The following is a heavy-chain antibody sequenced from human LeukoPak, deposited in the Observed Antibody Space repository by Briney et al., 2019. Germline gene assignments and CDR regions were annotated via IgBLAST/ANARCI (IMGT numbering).Heavy chain of an antibody. Sequence: PGGSLRLSCAASGITVNSTYISWVRQAPGKGLEWVSVAYSDGNTYYAGSVKGRFTISRDNSKNTLFLQMNSLRAEDTAVYYRARLFGSGWPGYFYYAMDVWGQGTTVAVSS. V-gene: IGHV3-66*04. CDR1: GITVNSTY. D-gene: IGHD6-19*01. J-gene: IGHJ6*02. CDR2: AYSDGNT. CDR3: ARLFGSGWPGYFYYAMDV.